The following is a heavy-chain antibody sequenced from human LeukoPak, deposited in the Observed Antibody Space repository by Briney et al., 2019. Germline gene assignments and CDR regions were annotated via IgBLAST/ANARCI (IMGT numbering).Heavy chain of an antibody. Sequence: ATLKVSCRASGYTFTRYAMNWLRQAPGQGLEWMGGINPNTGNPTYAQAFTGRFVFSLDTSVSTAYLQISSLNTEDTAVYYCAIDQPVAGVSNFDSWGQGTLVTVSS. CDR1: GYTFTRYA. CDR2: INPNTGNP. CDR3: AIDQPVAGVSNFDS. J-gene: IGHJ4*02. D-gene: IGHD6-19*01. V-gene: IGHV7-4-1*02.